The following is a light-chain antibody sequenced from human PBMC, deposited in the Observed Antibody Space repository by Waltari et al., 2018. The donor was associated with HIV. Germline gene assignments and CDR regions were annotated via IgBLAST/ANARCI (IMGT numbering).Light chain of an antibody. V-gene: IGLV2-14*01. CDR1: SSDIGTYNY. CDR2: DVR. J-gene: IGLJ2*01. Sequence: QSALTQPASVSGSPGQSITISCTGTSSDIGTYNYVSWYQQHPGKAPKLMIYDVRNRPSGVSNRFSGSKSGNTASLTISGLQAEDEADYYCSSYTSSSTPVVFGGGTKLTVL. CDR3: SSYTSSSTPVV.